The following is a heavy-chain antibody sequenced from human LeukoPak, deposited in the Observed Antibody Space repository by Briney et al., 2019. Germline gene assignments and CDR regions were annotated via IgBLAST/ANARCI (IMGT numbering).Heavy chain of an antibody. Sequence: PGGSLRLSCAASGFTFSSYEMNWVRQAPGKGLEWVSGISGSGGSTYYADSVKGRFTISRDNSKNTLYLQMNSLRAEDTAVYYCAKTIALATYYFDYWGQGTLVTVSS. CDR3: AKTIALATYYFDY. CDR2: ISGSGGST. V-gene: IGHV3-23*01. D-gene: IGHD6-19*01. CDR1: GFTFSSYE. J-gene: IGHJ4*02.